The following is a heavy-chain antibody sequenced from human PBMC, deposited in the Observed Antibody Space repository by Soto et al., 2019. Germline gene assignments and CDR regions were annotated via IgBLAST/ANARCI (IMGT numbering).Heavy chain of an antibody. CDR2: IRNKAKSYTT. CDR1: GFTVSSNY. Sequence: GGSLRLSCAASGFTVSSNYMDWVLQAPGKGLEWVGRIRNKAKSYTTQYAASVKGRLTISRDNAKNSLYLQMNSLRAEDTAVYYCARDLEGSYYYGMDVWGQGTTVTVSS. V-gene: IGHV3-72*01. D-gene: IGHD1-1*01. J-gene: IGHJ6*02. CDR3: ARDLEGSYYYGMDV.